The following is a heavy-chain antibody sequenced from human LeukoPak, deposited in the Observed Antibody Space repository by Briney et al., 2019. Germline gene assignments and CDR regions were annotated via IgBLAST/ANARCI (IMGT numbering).Heavy chain of an antibody. CDR1: GFTFSSYA. Sequence: PEGSLRLSCAASGFTFSSYAMHWVRQAPGKGLEWVAVISHDGSNKYYADSVKGRFTISRGNSKNTLYLQMNSLRAEDTAVYYCARDGNAAAGTNAFDIWGQGTMVTVSS. CDR3: ARDGNAAAGTNAFDI. J-gene: IGHJ3*02. CDR2: ISHDGSNK. V-gene: IGHV3-30*04. D-gene: IGHD6-13*01.